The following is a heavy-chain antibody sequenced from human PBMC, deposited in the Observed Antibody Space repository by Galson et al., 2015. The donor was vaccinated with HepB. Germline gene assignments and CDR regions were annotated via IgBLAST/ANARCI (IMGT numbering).Heavy chain of an antibody. J-gene: IGHJ4*02. CDR3: ATRPPTAAGTWAY. D-gene: IGHD6-13*01. Sequence: SVKVSCKVSGYTLTELSMHWVRQAPGKGLEWMGGFDPEDGETIYAQKFQGRVTMTENTSTDTAYMELSSLRSEDTAVYYCATRPPTAAGTWAYWGQGTLVTVSS. CDR2: FDPEDGET. CDR1: GYTLTELS. V-gene: IGHV1-24*01.